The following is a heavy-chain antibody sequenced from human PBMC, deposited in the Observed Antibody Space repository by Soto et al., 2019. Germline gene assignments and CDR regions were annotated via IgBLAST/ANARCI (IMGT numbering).Heavy chain of an antibody. Sequence: PSETLSLTCTVSGGSISSYYWSWIRQPPGKGLEWIGYIYYSGSTNYNPSLKSRVTISVDTSKNQFSLKLSSVTAADTAVYYCARDSGYYDSSGVPNYYYYYGMDVWGQGTTVTVSS. CDR3: ARDSGYYDSSGVPNYYYYYGMDV. J-gene: IGHJ6*02. CDR1: GGSISSYY. CDR2: IYYSGST. V-gene: IGHV4-59*01. D-gene: IGHD3-22*01.